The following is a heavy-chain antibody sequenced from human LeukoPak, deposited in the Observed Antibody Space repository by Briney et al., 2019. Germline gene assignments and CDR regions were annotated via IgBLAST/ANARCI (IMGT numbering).Heavy chain of an antibody. D-gene: IGHD3-9*01. CDR1: GYTFTSYG. Sequence: ASVKVSCKASGYTFTSYGISWVRQAPGQGLEWMGWISTYNGNTNYAQKLQGRVTMTTDTSTSTAYMELRSLRSDDTAVYYCAMYDILTGVLDYWGQGTLVTVSS. J-gene: IGHJ4*02. V-gene: IGHV1-18*01. CDR3: AMYDILTGVLDY. CDR2: ISTYNGNT.